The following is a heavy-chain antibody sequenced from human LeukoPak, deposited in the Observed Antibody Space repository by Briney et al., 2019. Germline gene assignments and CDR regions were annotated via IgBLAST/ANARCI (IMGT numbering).Heavy chain of an antibody. D-gene: IGHD4-23*01. CDR2: IGYEGVHK. Sequence: GGSLRLSCAASGFTFSSYAMHWVRQAPGKGLEWVSFIGYEGVHKYYADSVKGRFTISKDNSKATLYLQMNSLRPEDTAVYYCAKDLHGGYSSDYWGQGTLVTVFS. CDR3: AKDLHGGYSSDY. J-gene: IGHJ4*02. CDR1: GFTFSSYA. V-gene: IGHV3-30*02.